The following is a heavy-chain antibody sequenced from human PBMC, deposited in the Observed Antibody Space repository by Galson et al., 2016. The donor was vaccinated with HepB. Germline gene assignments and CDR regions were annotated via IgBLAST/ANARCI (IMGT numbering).Heavy chain of an antibody. CDR1: KGSMTDGAHW. CDR2: TSTTGAT. Sequence: SETLSLTCAVSKGSMTDGAHWWGWIRQPLGKGLEWIGSTSTTGATAYSPSLLSRVTISIDTSKSHSSLHLTSVTAADTALYYCARQVGALPTWFGPWGQGALVTVSS. J-gene: IGHJ5*02. D-gene: IGHD3-10*01. V-gene: IGHV4-39*01. CDR3: ARQVGALPTWFGP.